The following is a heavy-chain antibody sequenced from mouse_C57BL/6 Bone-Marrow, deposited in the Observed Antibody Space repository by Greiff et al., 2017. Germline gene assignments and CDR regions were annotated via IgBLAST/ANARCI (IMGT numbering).Heavy chain of an antibody. CDR3: AKQLHYYGGSYDYLLAY. V-gene: IGHV2-9*01. CDR2: LWGGGST. D-gene: IGHD1-1*01. Sequence: VKLMESGPGLVAPSQSLSITCTVSGFSLTSYGVDWVRQPPGKGLEWLGVLWGGGSTNYNSALMPRLSISKDNSTSQVFLKMNTLQTDDTAMYYCAKQLHYYGGSYDYLLAYWGQGTSVTVSS. CDR1: GFSLTSYG. J-gene: IGHJ4*01.